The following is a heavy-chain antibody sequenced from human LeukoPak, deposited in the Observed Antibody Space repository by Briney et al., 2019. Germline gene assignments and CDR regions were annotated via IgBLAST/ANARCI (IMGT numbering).Heavy chain of an antibody. CDR2: VGDSGGNT. V-gene: IGHV3-23*01. Sequence: GGSLRLSCAASGFTFSSYPMTWVRQAPGKGLDWVSTVGDSGGNTFYADSVKGRFTISRDNSKNTLFLQMISLRAEDTAVYYCARDVGITVGATDYWGQGALVTVSS. J-gene: IGHJ4*02. CDR1: GFTFSSYP. D-gene: IGHD1-26*01. CDR3: ARDVGITVGATDY.